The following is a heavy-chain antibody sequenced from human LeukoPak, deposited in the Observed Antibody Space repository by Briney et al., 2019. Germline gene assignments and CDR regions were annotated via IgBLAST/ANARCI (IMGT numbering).Heavy chain of an antibody. CDR1: GFTFSTYS. D-gene: IGHD6-19*01. J-gene: IGHJ4*02. CDR3: ARDLGSYSSGWYMGFDY. Sequence: GGSLRLSCVASGFTFSTYSMNWVRQAPGKGLEWVSYISGTSNTIYYADSVKGRFTISRDNAKKSLYLQVNSLRAEDTAIYYCARDLGSYSSGWYMGFDYWGQGTLVTVSS. CDR2: ISGTSNTI. V-gene: IGHV3-48*01.